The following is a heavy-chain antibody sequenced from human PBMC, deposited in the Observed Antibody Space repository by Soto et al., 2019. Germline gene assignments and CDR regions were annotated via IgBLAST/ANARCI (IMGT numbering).Heavy chain of an antibody. V-gene: IGHV1-8*01. CDR2: MIPNSGNT. J-gene: IGHJ6*02. CDR3: ARRDGYYYYYGMDV. CDR1: GYTFNSLD. Sequence: SGYTFNSLDINWLRQVNGKGLEWMGGMIPNSGNTGYAQKFQGRVTITTDDSTSTAYMELSSLRSEDTAVYYCARRDGYYYYYGMDVCGQGTTGSGSS.